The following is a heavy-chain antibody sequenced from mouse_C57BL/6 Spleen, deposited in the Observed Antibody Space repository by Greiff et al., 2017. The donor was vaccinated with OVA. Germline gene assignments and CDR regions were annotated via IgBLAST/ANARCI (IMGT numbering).Heavy chain of an antibody. J-gene: IGHJ1*03. CDR3: VEAERFGTEAWYFDV. Sequence: EVQLVESGGGLVQPGASLRLSCAASGFTFTDYYMSWVRQPPGKAPEWFALIRNIANGYTTDYTASVKGRFTISRDNSQNILYLQMNTQRAENSATYYCVEAERFGTEAWYFDVWGTGTTVTVSS. D-gene: IGHD4-1*01. CDR1: GFTFTDYY. V-gene: IGHV7-4*01. CDR2: IRNIANGYTT.